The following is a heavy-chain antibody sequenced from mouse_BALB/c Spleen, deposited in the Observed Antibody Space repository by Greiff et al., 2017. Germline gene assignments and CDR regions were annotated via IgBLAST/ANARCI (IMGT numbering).Heavy chain of an antibody. CDR3: ARSAGYGNYYLDY. V-gene: IGHV14-1*02. D-gene: IGHD2-1*01. Sequence: EVQLQQSGAELVRPGALVKLSCKASGFNIKDYYMHWVKQRPEQGLEWIGWIDPENGNTIYDPKFQGKASITADTSSNTAYLQLSSLTSEDTAVYYCARSAGYGNYYLDYWGQGTTLTVSS. CDR1: GFNIKDYY. CDR2: IDPENGNT. J-gene: IGHJ2*01.